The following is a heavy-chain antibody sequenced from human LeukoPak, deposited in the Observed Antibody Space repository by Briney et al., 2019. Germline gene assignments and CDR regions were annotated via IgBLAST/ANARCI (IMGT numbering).Heavy chain of an antibody. CDR1: GGTFSNYA. Sequence: SVKVSCKASGGTFSNYAIVWVRQAPGQGLEWMGGIIPIFGTTNYAQKFQGRVTISADESTSTAYMELSSLRSEDTAVYYCARDVTMVRGARYRPYKWFDPWGQGTLVTVSS. J-gene: IGHJ5*02. CDR3: ARDVTMVRGARYRPYKWFDP. V-gene: IGHV1-69*01. CDR2: IIPIFGTT. D-gene: IGHD3-10*01.